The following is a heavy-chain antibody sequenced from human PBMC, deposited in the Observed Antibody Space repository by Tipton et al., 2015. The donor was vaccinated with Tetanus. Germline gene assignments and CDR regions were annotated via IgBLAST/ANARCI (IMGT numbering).Heavy chain of an antibody. J-gene: IGHJ4*02. CDR2: ISTTSNTI. CDR1: GFTLRSYS. Sequence: GSLRLSCAASGFTLRSYSMNWVRQAPGKGLEWISYISTTSNTIYHADSVKGRFTISRDNAKNVLYLQMSSLRREDTAVYYCASSTVTRWGPGTLVTVSS. CDR3: ASSTVTR. D-gene: IGHD4-17*01. V-gene: IGHV3-48*01.